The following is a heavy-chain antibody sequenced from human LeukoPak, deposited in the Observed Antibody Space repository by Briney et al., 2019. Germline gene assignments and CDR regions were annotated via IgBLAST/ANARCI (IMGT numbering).Heavy chain of an antibody. D-gene: IGHD3-22*01. J-gene: IGHJ4*02. CDR1: GYTFTDYY. V-gene: IGHV1-69-2*01. CDR2: VDPEDGET. Sequence: ASVKISCKVSGYTFTDYYMLWVQQAPGKGLEWMGLVDPEDGETIYAEKFQGRVTITADTSTDTAYMELSSLRSEDTAVYCCATGDYYDSSGYSSDLDYWGQGTLVTVSS. CDR3: ATGDYYDSSGYSSDLDY.